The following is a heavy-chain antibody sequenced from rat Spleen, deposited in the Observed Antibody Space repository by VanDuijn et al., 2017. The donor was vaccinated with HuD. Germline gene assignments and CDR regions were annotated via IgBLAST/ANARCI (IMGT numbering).Heavy chain of an antibody. Sequence: EVQLVESGGGLVQPGRSLKPSCAASKFPFSNDAMAWVRQAPTKGLEWVASINVCCAITYYRDSVKGRFTNSRDNARNTLYLQMDSLRSEDTATYYCARRYYSGFDYWGQGVMATVSS. V-gene: IGHV5S13*01. J-gene: IGHJ2*01. CDR2: INVCCAIT. D-gene: IGHD1-1*01. CDR1: KFPFSNDA. CDR3: ARRYYSGFDY.